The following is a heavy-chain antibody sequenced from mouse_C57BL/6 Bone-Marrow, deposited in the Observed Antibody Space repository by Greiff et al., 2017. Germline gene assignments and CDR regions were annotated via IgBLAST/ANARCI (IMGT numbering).Heavy chain of an antibody. J-gene: IGHJ2*01. CDR2: INPNNGGT. D-gene: IGHD2-4*01. CDR1: GYTFTDYN. Sequence: EVQLQQSGPELVKPGASVKIPCKASGYTFTDYNMDWVKQSHGKSLEWIGDINPNNGGTIYNQKFKGKATLTVDKSSSTAYMELRSLTSEDTAVYYCARVDYDGAYYFDYWGQGTTLTVSS. CDR3: ARVDYDGAYYFDY. V-gene: IGHV1-18*01.